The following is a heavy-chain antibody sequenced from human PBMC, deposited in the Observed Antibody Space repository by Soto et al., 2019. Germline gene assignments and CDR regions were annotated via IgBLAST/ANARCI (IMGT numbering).Heavy chain of an antibody. Sequence: SETLSLTCAVYGGSFSGYYWSLIRQPPGKGLEWIGEINHSGSTNYNPSLKSRVTISVDTSKNQFSLKLSSVTAADTAVYYCARVTRRGYSGPLGYWGQGTLVTVSS. CDR3: ARVTRRGYSGPLGY. V-gene: IGHV4-34*01. D-gene: IGHD5-12*01. J-gene: IGHJ4*02. CDR2: INHSGST. CDR1: GGSFSGYY.